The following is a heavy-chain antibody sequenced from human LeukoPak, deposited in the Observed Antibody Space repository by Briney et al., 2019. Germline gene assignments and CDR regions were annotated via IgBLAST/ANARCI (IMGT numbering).Heavy chain of an antibody. CDR2: IYYSGST. Sequence: SETLSLTCTVSGGSISSSSYYWSWIRQPPGKGLEWIGYIYYSGSTNYNPSLKSRVTISVDTSKTQFSLKLRSVTAADTAVYYCARHLGYSGSYYAKFDYWGQGTLVTVSS. CDR1: GGSISSSSYY. D-gene: IGHD1-26*01. V-gene: IGHV4-61*05. CDR3: ARHLGYSGSYYAKFDY. J-gene: IGHJ4*02.